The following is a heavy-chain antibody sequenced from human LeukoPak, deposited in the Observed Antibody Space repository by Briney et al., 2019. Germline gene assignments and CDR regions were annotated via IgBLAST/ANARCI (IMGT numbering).Heavy chain of an antibody. CDR1: AYSFTDYY. D-gene: IGHD4-17*01. Sequence: SSVTVSCQASAYSFTDYYLHWVRQPPGQGLEWMGWINPNSGGSNYPQIFRGRCTMIRGTSINSAYMDMSWLRSDDTAVYYCAVTRVTTDDYWGQGTLVTVSS. V-gene: IGHV1-2*02. J-gene: IGHJ4*02. CDR3: AVTRVTTDDY. CDR2: INPNSGGS.